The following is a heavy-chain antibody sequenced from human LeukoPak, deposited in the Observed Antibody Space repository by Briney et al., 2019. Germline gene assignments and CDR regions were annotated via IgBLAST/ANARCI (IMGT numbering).Heavy chain of an antibody. Sequence: ATVKVSCKASGYTFTAHYIHWVRQAPGQGLEWMAWINPNSGDTRYAQKFQGRVTLTRDTSITTAYMELSRLRSDDTAVYYCALNSYESSGFDAFDIWGQWTMVTVSS. CDR1: GYTFTAHY. CDR3: ALNSYESSGFDAFDI. V-gene: IGHV1-2*02. J-gene: IGHJ3*02. D-gene: IGHD3-22*01. CDR2: INPNSGDT.